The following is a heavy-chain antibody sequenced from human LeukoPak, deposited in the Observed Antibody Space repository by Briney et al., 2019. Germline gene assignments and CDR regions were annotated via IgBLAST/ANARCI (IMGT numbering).Heavy chain of an antibody. CDR2: ISGYNGNT. CDR1: GYTFTTYN. V-gene: IGHV1-18*01. CDR3: ARDWDCSSTSCYNWFDP. Sequence: ASVKVSCKASGYTFTTYNINWVRQAPGQGLEWMGWISGYNGNTNYAQKLQGRVTMTTDTSTSTAYMELRSLKSDDTAVYYCARDWDCSSTSCYNWFDPWGQGTLVTVSS. D-gene: IGHD2-2*02. J-gene: IGHJ5*02.